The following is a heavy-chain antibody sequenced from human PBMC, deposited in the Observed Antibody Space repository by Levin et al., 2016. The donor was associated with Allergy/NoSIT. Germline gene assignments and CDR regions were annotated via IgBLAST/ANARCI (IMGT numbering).Heavy chain of an antibody. CDR1: GFTFSSYW. D-gene: IGHD5-18*01. Sequence: GGSLRLSCAASGFTFSSYWMSWVRQAPGKGLEWVANIKQDGSEKYYVDSVKGRFTISRDNAKNSLYLQMNSLRAEDTAVYYCASFRVRGAMAAGGQGTLVTVSS. CDR2: IKQDGSEK. CDR3: ASFRVRGAMAA. J-gene: IGHJ4*02. V-gene: IGHV3-7*01.